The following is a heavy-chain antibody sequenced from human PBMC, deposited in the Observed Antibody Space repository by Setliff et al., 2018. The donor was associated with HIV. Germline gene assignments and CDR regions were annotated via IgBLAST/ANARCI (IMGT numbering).Heavy chain of an antibody. CDR1: GYTFSQYP. J-gene: IGHJ3*02. V-gene: IGHV1-3*04. D-gene: IGHD3-22*01. Sequence: ASVKVSCKASGYTFSQYPMHWVRQAPGQRPGWMGWINTGNGNTKYSQIFRDRVTFTRDTSADTVYMEVSSLRSEDTAVYYCARDGESRGTYYYDSSGYHSDAFDIWGQGKMVTV. CDR3: ARDGESRGTYYYDSSGYHSDAFDI. CDR2: INTGNGNT.